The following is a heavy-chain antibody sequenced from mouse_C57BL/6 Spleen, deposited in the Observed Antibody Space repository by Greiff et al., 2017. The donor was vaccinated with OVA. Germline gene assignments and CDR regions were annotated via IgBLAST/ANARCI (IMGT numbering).Heavy chain of an antibody. Sequence: EVKLVESGPGLVKPSQSLSLTCSVTGYSITSGYYWNWIRQFPGNKLEWMGYISYDGSNNYNPSLKNRISITRDTSKNQFFLKLNSVTTEDTATYYCARDGSSPAWFAYWGQGTLVTVSA. J-gene: IGHJ3*01. CDR3: ARDGSSPAWFAY. V-gene: IGHV3-6*01. CDR2: ISYDGSN. D-gene: IGHD1-1*01. CDR1: GYSITSGYY.